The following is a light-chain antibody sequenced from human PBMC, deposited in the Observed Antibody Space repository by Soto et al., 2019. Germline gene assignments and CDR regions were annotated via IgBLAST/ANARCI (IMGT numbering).Light chain of an antibody. CDR3: QQSFSTPYT. J-gene: IGKJ2*01. CDR2: SAS. V-gene: IGKV1-39*01. Sequence: DIQMTQSPSSLSASVGDRVTITCWASQTINKNLNWYQQKPGQAPNLLIYSASDFQSGVPSRFSGSGSGTEFTLTIIGLQPEDFATYYCQQSFSTPYTFGQGTELEI. CDR1: QTINKN.